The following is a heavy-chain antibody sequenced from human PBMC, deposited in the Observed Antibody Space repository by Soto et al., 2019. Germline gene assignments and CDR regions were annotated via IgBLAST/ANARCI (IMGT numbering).Heavy chain of an antibody. D-gene: IGHD6-13*01. CDR2: IYHTGST. CDR3: ARGERQQQRDS. Sequence: SETMYLASVVSGDTINIYNWWGWVRQPPGKGLEWIGEIYHTGSTNYNPSLKSRVLISVDKSQNQFFLKLTSVTAADTAVYFCARGERQQQRDSWGQGTLVTVS. CDR1: GDTINIYNW. J-gene: IGHJ4*02. V-gene: IGHV4-4*02.